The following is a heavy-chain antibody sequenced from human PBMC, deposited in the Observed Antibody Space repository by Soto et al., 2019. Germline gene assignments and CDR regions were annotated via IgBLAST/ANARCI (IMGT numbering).Heavy chain of an antibody. J-gene: IGHJ4*02. D-gene: IGHD3-3*01. CDR1: GDSVSSNSAA. CDR2: TYYRSKWNS. V-gene: IGHV6-1*01. Sequence: SQTLSLTCAIAGDSVSSNSAAWSWIRQSPSRGLEWLGRTYYRSKWNSNYAVSVKGRVTINPDTSKNQFSLQLNSVTPEDTAVYYCARDDGGPWGQGTLVTVSS. CDR3: ARDDGGP.